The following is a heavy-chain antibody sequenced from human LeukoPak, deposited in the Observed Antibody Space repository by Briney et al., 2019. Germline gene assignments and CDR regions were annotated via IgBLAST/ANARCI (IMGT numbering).Heavy chain of an antibody. Sequence: PGGSLRLSCAASGFTFSSYEMNWVRQAPGKGLEWVSYISSSGSTIYYADSVKGRFTISRDNSKNTLYLQMNSLRAEDTAVYYCATRGIAVAGYFDYWGQGTLVTVSS. D-gene: IGHD6-19*01. CDR2: ISSSGSTI. J-gene: IGHJ4*02. V-gene: IGHV3-48*03. CDR3: ATRGIAVAGYFDY. CDR1: GFTFSSYE.